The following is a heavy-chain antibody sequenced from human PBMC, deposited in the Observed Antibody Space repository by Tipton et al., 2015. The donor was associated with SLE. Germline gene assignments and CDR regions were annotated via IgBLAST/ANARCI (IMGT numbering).Heavy chain of an antibody. J-gene: IGHJ6*03. CDR3: ARGPYHFMDV. V-gene: IGHV4-59*13. Sequence: TPSLTCTVSGGSISSYHWSWIRQPPGKGLEWIGYMSYTGTNNYNPSLRSRVTISGDTSTNQFSLKLTSVSAADTAVYYCARGPYHFMDVWGNGTTVTVSS. CDR2: MSYTGTN. D-gene: IGHD3-3*02. CDR1: GGSISSYH.